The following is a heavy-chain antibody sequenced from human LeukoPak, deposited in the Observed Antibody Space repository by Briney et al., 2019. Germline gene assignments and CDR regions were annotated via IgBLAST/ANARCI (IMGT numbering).Heavy chain of an antibody. D-gene: IGHD6-6*01. CDR2: ISSRSSTI. V-gene: IGHV3-48*04. CDR1: GFTFSTYI. CDR3: ARGPSIAARYDAFDI. Sequence: GGSLRLSCAASGFTFSTYIMNWVRQAPGKGLEWVSYISSRSSTIYYADSVKGRFTISRDNAKNSLYLQVISLKAEDTAVYYCARGPSIAARYDAFDIWGQGTMVTVSS. J-gene: IGHJ3*02.